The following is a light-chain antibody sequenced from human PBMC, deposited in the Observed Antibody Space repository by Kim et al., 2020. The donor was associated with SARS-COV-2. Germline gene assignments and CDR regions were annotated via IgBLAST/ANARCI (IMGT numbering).Light chain of an antibody. CDR1: SSNIGSEY. J-gene: IGLJ2*01. CDR2: DND. Sequence: QSVLTQPPSVSAAPGQKVTISCSGSSSNIGSEYVSWYQQFPGTAPKLLIYDNDQRPSGIPDRFSGSKSGTSATLAITGLQTGDEADYYCGTWDNSLLTGLFGGGTQLTVL. V-gene: IGLV1-51*01. CDR3: GTWDNSLLTGL.